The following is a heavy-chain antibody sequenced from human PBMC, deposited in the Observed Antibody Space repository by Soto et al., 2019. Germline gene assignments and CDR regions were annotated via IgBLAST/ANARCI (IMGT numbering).Heavy chain of an antibody. CDR1: GFTFSSYS. CDR2: ISSSSSTI. Sequence: GGSLRLSCAASGFTFSSYSMNWVRQAPGKGLEWVSYISSSSSTIYYADSVKGRFTISRDNAKNSLYLQMNSLRDGDTAVYYCARDGRYYYDSSGYVGFDYWGQGTLVTVSS. CDR3: ARDGRYYYDSSGYVGFDY. J-gene: IGHJ4*02. D-gene: IGHD3-22*01. V-gene: IGHV3-48*02.